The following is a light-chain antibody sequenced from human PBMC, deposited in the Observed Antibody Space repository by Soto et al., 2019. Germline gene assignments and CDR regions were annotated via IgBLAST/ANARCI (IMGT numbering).Light chain of an antibody. J-gene: IGLJ1*01. CDR3: SSYVGSYNFV. CDR2: ELN. CDR1: SSDAGYFNS. Sequence: QSALTQPPSASGAPGQSVTISCTATSSDAGYFNSVCWHQQHPGKAPKVIIYELNKRATGVPDRFSGSKSGNTASLTVSGLQAEDEADYYCSSYVGSYNFVFGTGTKLTVL. V-gene: IGLV2-8*01.